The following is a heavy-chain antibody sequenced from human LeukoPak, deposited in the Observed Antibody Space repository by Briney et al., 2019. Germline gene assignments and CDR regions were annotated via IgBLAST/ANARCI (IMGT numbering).Heavy chain of an antibody. D-gene: IGHD4-17*01. CDR2: TYTSGNT. J-gene: IGHJ2*01. CDR1: GGSISSYY. CDR3: ARTFSSGASWYFDL. V-gene: IGHV4-4*07. Sequence: PSETLSRNCTVSGGSISSYYWSWIRQPAGKGLEWIGRTYTSGNTNYNPSLKRRVTMSVDTSKNQFSLKLSSVTAADTAVYYCARTFSSGASWYFDLWGRGTLVTVSS.